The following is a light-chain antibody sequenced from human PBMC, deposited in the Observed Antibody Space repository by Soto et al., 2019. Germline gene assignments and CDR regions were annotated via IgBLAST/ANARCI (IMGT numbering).Light chain of an antibody. Sequence: IVVTQSPLTLPVTPGEAASISCRSRQSLLYNNPYNYLDWYVQKPGQSPQLLIYFGSNRAPGVPDRFSGSGSGTDFTLKINRVEAEDVGTYYCMQALQSLTFGQGTRLEIK. CDR2: FGS. V-gene: IGKV2-28*01. CDR1: QSLLYNNPYNY. J-gene: IGKJ5*01. CDR3: MQALQSLT.